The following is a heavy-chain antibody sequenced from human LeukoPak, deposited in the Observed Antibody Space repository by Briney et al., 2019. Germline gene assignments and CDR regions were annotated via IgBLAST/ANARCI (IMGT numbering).Heavy chain of an antibody. CDR3: ARTLYSSSSVGWFDP. J-gene: IGHJ5*02. D-gene: IGHD6-6*01. CDR2: ISSSSSYV. Sequence: PGGSLRLSCAASGFTFSSYSMNWVRQAPGKGLEWVSSISSSSSYVYYADSVKGRFTISRDNAKNSLYLQMNSLRAEDTAVYYCARTLYSSSSVGWFDPWGQGTLVTVSS. CDR1: GFTFSSYS. V-gene: IGHV3-21*01.